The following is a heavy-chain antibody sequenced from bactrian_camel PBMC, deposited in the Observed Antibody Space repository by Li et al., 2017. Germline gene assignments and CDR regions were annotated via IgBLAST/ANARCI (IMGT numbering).Heavy chain of an antibody. D-gene: IGHD2*01. CDR2: IDSDATTT. V-gene: IGHV3S26*01. Sequence: HVQLVESGGGSVQAGGSLRLFCVASGYFYRSYCMGWFRQAPGKEREGVAAIDSDATTTNYADFVKGRFTISKDYAKNVLSLQMRDLKPEDSAMYYCAAGHCAGGYCACSVELYDYVDWGQQGTQVTVS. J-gene: IGHJ4*01. CDR1: GYFYRSYC.